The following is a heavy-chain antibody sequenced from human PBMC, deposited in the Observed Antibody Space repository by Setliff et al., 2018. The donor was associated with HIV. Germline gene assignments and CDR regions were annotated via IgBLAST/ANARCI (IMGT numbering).Heavy chain of an antibody. D-gene: IGHD3-22*01. CDR3: ARVYDSSGYSLSIPGY. CDR1: GFTFSSYW. J-gene: IGHJ4*01. Sequence: GGSLRLSCAASGFTFSSYWMSWVRQAPGKGLEWVANIKQDGSEKYYVDSVKGRFTIPRDNAKNSLYLQMNSLRAEDTAVYYCARVYDSSGYSLSIPGYWGQGTLVTVSS. CDR2: IKQDGSEK. V-gene: IGHV3-7*01.